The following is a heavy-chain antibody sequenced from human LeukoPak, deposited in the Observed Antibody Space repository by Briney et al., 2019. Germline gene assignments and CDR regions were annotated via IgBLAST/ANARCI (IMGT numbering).Heavy chain of an antibody. D-gene: IGHD3-10*01. V-gene: IGHV3-21*01. Sequence: GGSLRLSCAASGFTFSSYSMNWVRQAPGKGREWVSSISSSSSYIYYADSVKGRFTISRDNAKNSLYLQMNSLRAEDTAVYYCARAPRERFGDLPPTWFDPWGQGTLVTVSS. CDR1: GFTFSSYS. CDR3: ARAPRERFGDLPPTWFDP. CDR2: ISSSSSYI. J-gene: IGHJ5*02.